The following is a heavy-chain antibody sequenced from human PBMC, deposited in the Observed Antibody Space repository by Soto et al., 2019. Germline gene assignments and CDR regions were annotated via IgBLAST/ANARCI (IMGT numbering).Heavy chain of an antibody. Sequence: SLRLSCAASGFTFSSYAMHWVRQAPGKGLEWVAVISYDGSNTYYADSVKGRFTISRDNSKNTVYLQMSSLRAEDTAVYYCARAPQRSGSPRWFDPWGQGXLVTVYS. CDR2: ISYDGSNT. V-gene: IGHV3-30*03. CDR3: ARAPQRSGSPRWFDP. D-gene: IGHD1-26*01. CDR1: GFTFSSYA. J-gene: IGHJ5*02.